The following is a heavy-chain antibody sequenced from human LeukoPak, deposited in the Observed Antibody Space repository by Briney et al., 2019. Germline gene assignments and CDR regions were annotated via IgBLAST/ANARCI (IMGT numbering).Heavy chain of an antibody. J-gene: IGHJ4*02. CDR1: GFTFSRHW. V-gene: IGHV3-7*01. CDR3: ARDEGYSSGWYTGDFIDY. Sequence: GSLRLSCGASGFTFSRHWMSWVRQAPGTGLEWVANIKQDGSEKYYVDSVKGRFTTSRDNAKDSLYLQMNSLRAEDTAVYYCARDEGYSSGWYTGDFIDYWGQGTLVTVSS. CDR2: IKQDGSEK. D-gene: IGHD6-19*01.